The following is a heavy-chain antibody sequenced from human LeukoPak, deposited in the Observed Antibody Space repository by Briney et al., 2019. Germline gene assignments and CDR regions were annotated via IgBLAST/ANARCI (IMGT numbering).Heavy chain of an antibody. CDR2: TYYRSKWYN. CDR1: GDSVSSNSAA. J-gene: IGHJ5*02. D-gene: IGHD6-19*01. Sequence: SQTLSLTCAISGDSVSSNSAAWNWIRQSPSRGLEWLGRTYYRSKWYNDYAVSVKSRITINPDTSKNQFSLRLNSVTPEDTAVYYCARDALEYSSGWYWFDPWGQGTLVTVSS. CDR3: ARDALEYSSGWYWFDP. V-gene: IGHV6-1*01.